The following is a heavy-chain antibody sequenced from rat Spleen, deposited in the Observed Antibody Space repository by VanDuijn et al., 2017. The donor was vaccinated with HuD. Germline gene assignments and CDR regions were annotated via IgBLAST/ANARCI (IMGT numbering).Heavy chain of an antibody. D-gene: IGHD1-2*01. CDR1: GFKFNNNW. CDR2: IIDIGNNT. V-gene: IGHV5-31*01. Sequence: EVQLVESGGGLVQPGRSLKLSCVASGFKFNNNWMTWIRQVAGKGLEWVATIIDIGNNTYYPDSVKGRFTISRDDAKSTLHLQMDSLRSEDTATYYCARHSPTIAAPLDAWGQGASVTVSS. CDR3: ARHSPTIAAPLDA. J-gene: IGHJ4*01.